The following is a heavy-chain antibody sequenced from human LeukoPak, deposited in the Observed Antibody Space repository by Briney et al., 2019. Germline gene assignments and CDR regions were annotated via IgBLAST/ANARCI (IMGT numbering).Heavy chain of an antibody. CDR3: ATLGDSGYSSGWSFDY. CDR1: GFTFSSYW. CDR2: IKQDGSEK. D-gene: IGHD6-19*01. Sequence: GGSLRLSCTASGFTFSSYWMNWVRQAPGKGLEWVANIKQDGSEKYYVDSVKGRFTISRDNAKNSLYLQMNSLRAEDTAVYYCATLGDSGYSSGWSFDYWGQGTLVTVSS. J-gene: IGHJ4*02. V-gene: IGHV3-7*01.